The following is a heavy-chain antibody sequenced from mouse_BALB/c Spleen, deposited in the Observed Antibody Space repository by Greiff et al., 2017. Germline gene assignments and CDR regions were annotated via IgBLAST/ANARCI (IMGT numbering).Heavy chain of an antibody. CDR3: ARHEVGSWFAY. CDR2: ISNGGGNT. J-gene: IGHJ3*01. V-gene: IGHV5-12-2*01. CDR1: GFTFSSYT. Sequence: EVMLVESGGGLVQPGGSLKLSCAASGFTFSSYTISWVRQTPEKRLEWVAYISNGGGNTYYPDTVKGRFTISRDNAKNTLYLQMSSLKSEDTAMYYCARHEVGSWFAYWGQGTLVTVSA.